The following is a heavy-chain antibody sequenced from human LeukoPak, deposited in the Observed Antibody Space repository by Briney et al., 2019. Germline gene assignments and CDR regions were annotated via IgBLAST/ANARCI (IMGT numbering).Heavy chain of an antibody. CDR2: ISGSGGGT. CDR1: GFTFSSYA. D-gene: IGHD6-13*01. V-gene: IGHV3-23*01. J-gene: IGHJ4*02. CDR3: AKDLGAAAGTTGHDY. Sequence: GGSLRLSCAASGFTFSSYAMSWVRQAPGKGLEWVSAISGSGGGTYYADSVKGRFTISRDNSKNTLYLQMNSLRAEDTAVYYCAKDLGAAAGTTGHDYWGQGTLVTVSS.